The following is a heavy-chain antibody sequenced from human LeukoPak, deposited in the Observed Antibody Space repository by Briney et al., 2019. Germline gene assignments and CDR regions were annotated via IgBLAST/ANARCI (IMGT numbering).Heavy chain of an antibody. CDR3: ARHPRPQWDIGDYWFDP. D-gene: IGHD1-26*01. J-gene: IGHJ5*02. CDR1: GGPFRGYY. CDR2: INHSGST. Sequence: ASETLSLTCAVYGGPFRGYYWSWIRQPPAKGLEWIGEINHSGSTNYNPSLKSRVTISVDTSKNQFSLKLSSVTAADTAVYYCARHPRPQWDIGDYWFDPWGQGTLVTVSS. V-gene: IGHV4-34*01.